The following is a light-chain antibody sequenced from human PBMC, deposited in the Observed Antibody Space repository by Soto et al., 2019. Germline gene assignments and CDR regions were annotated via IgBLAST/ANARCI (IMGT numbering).Light chain of an antibody. V-gene: IGLV1-36*01. J-gene: IGLJ1*01. CDR3: AAWDDSMNGYV. CDR1: SSNIGNSA. CDR2: YDD. Sequence: QSVLTQPPSVSEAPRQRVTISCSGSSSNIGNSAVNWYQQLPGKAPKLLIYYDDLLPSGVSDRFSSSKSGTSASLAISGLQSEDEADYYCAAWDDSMNGYVFGTGTKVTVL.